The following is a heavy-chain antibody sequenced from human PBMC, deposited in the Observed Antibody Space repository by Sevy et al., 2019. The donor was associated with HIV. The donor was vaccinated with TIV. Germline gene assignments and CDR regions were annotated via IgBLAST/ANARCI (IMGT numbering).Heavy chain of an antibody. Sequence: GGSLRLSCTASGFTFGDYAMSWFRQAPGKGLEWVGFIRSKAYGGTTEYAASVKGRFTISRDDSKGIAYLQMNSLKTEDTAVYYCTRPATRYYDFWSGYYDYGMDVWGQGTTVTVSS. CDR3: TRPATRYYDFWSGYYDYGMDV. CDR2: IRSKAYGGTT. CDR1: GFTFGDYA. D-gene: IGHD3-3*01. V-gene: IGHV3-49*03. J-gene: IGHJ6*02.